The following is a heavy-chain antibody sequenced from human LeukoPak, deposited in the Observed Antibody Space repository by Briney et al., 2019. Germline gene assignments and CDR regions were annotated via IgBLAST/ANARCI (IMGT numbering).Heavy chain of an antibody. V-gene: IGHV3-48*04. CDR3: AGTGGYSQLFDP. CDR2: ISSSGSTI. D-gene: IGHD5-18*01. CDR1: GFTFSSYS. Sequence: GGSLRLSCAASGFTFSSYSMNWVRQAPGKGLEWVSYISSSGSTIYYADSVKGRFTISRDNAKNSLYLQMNSLRAEDTAVYYCAGTGGYSQLFDPWGQGTLVTVSS. J-gene: IGHJ5*02.